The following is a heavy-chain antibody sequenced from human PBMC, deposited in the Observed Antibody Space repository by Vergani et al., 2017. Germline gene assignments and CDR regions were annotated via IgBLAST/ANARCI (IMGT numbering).Heavy chain of an antibody. CDR1: GGSFSGYY. J-gene: IGHJ6*02. V-gene: IGHV4-34*01. CDR2: INHSGST. Sequence: QVQLQQWGAGLLKPSETLSLTCAVYGGSFSGYYWSWIRQPPGKGLEWIGEINHSGSTNYNPSLKSRVTISVDTSKNQFSLKLSSVTAADTAVHYCADGNLYYYYGMDVWGQGTTVTVSS. D-gene: IGHD4-23*01. CDR3: ADGNLYYYYGMDV.